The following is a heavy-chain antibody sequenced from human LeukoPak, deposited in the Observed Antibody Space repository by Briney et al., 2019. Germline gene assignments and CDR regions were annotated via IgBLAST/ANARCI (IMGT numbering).Heavy chain of an antibody. V-gene: IGHV4-34*01. CDR1: GGSFSGYY. J-gene: IGHJ4*02. CDR2: INHSGST. Sequence: SETLSLTCAVYGGSFSGYYWSWIRQPPGRGLEWIGEINHSGSTNYNPSLKSRVTISVDTSKNQFSLKLSSVTAADTAVHYCARGRYGDNEMAFDYWGQGTLVTVSS. D-gene: IGHD4-17*01. CDR3: ARGRYGDNEMAFDY.